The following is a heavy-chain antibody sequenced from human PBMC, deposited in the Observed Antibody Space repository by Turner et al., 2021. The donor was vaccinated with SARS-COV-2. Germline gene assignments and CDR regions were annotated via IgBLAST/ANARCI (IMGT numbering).Heavy chain of an antibody. CDR2: ISYDGSNK. CDR3: AKDDNYDFWTGYYMY. Sequence: QVQLVASGGGVVQPGRSLRLSCEASGFTFSSYGMHWVRQAPGKGLYWVAVISYDGSNKYYADSVKGRFTISRDNSKNTLYLQMNSLRAEDTAVYYCAKDDNYDFWTGYYMYWGQGTLVTVSS. D-gene: IGHD3-3*01. V-gene: IGHV3-30*18. J-gene: IGHJ4*02. CDR1: GFTFSSYG.